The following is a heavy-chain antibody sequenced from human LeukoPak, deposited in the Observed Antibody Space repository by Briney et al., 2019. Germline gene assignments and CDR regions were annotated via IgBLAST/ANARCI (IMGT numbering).Heavy chain of an antibody. CDR1: GFTFNNYD. J-gene: IGHJ4*02. CDR2: ASKDEGHK. Sequence: PGGSLRLSCAASGFTFNNYDMLWVRQAPVKGLEWVAVASKDEGHKYYADSVRGRFTISRDNSKNALYLQMNSLRAEDTAMYYCGRDSPYSARGQPTDYWGQGTLVTVSS. V-gene: IGHV3-30*03. CDR3: GRDSPYSARGQPTDY. D-gene: IGHD6-6*01.